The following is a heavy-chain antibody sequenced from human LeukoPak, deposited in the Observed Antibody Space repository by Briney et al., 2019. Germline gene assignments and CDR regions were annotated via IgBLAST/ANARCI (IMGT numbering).Heavy chain of an antibody. V-gene: IGHV1-3*01. J-gene: IGHJ6*02. Sequence: ASVKVSCKASGYTFTSYAMHWVRQAPGQRLEWMGWINAGNGNTKYSQKFQGRVTFTSDTSATVVYMDLSSLRSEDTAEYYCARDQGVAGFMDVWGQGTTDTVSS. D-gene: IGHD6-19*01. CDR2: INAGNGNT. CDR1: GYTFTSYA. CDR3: ARDQGVAGFMDV.